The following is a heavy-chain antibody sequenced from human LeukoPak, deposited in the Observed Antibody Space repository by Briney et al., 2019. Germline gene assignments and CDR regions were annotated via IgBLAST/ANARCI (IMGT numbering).Heavy chain of an antibody. J-gene: IGHJ4*02. V-gene: IGHV4-38-2*02. Sequence: SETLSLTCTVSGYSINNGYYWGWIRQPPGKGLQWIGSIYHSGRTYCNPSLKSRVTISVDTSKSQFSLKLSSVTAADTAVYYCASSSIAVAGPDYWGQGTLVTVSS. CDR1: GYSINNGYY. CDR2: IYHSGRT. CDR3: ASSSIAVAGPDY. D-gene: IGHD6-19*01.